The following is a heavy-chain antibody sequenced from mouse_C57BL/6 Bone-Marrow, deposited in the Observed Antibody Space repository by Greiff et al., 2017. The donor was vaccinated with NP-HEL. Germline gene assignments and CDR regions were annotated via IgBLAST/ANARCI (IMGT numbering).Heavy chain of an antibody. V-gene: IGHV1-81*01. CDR3: ARSPYYYGSSQFAY. CDR2: IYPRSGNT. CDR1: GYTFTSYG. J-gene: IGHJ3*01. D-gene: IGHD1-1*01. Sequence: VQLQQSGAELARPGASVKLSCKASGYTFTSYGISWVKQRTGQGLEWIGEIYPRSGNTYYNEKFKGKATLTADKSSSTAYMELRSLTSEDSAVYFCARSPYYYGSSQFAYWGQGTLVTVSA.